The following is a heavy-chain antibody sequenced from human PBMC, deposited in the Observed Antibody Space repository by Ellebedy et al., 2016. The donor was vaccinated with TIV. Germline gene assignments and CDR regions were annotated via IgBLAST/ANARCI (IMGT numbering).Heavy chain of an antibody. CDR2: IKQDGSVK. CDR1: GSPFHNSW. J-gene: IGHJ6*02. V-gene: IGHV3-7*01. Sequence: PGGSLRLSCAASGSPFHNSWFTRARQAQGTGLEWVANIKQDGSVKNDVDSVKGRFTISRDNAKSSLWLQMNTLRVEDTAVYYCVTGMDVWGQGTTVTVSS. CDR3: VTGMDV.